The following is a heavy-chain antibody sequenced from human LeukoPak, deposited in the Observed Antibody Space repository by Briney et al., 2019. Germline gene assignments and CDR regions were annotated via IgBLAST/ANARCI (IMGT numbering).Heavy chain of an antibody. Sequence: ASVKVSYKASGYTFTDYALHWVRRAPGQSIGWMGWINAGNGDTKYSQKFQDRVTITRDTSASTAYMELSSLRSEDTAVYHCARGYCSSTSCQYYFDYWGQGTLVTVSS. J-gene: IGHJ4*02. V-gene: IGHV1-3*01. CDR3: ARGYCSSTSCQYYFDY. D-gene: IGHD2-2*01. CDR2: INAGNGDT. CDR1: GYTFTDYA.